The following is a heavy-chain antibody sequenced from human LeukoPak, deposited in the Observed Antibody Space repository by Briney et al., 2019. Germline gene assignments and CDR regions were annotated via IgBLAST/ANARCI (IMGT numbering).Heavy chain of an antibody. D-gene: IGHD2-15*01. J-gene: IGHJ4*02. CDR2: IRSKAYGGTT. CDR3: AKVKGYCSGGSCYSGFDY. V-gene: IGHV3-49*04. Sequence: GGSPRLSCTASGFTFGDYAMSWVRQAPGKGLEWVGFIRSKAYGGTTEYAASVKGRFTISRDNSKNTLYLQMNSLRAEDTAVYYCAKVKGYCSGGSCYSGFDYWGQGTLVTVSS. CDR1: GFTFGDYA.